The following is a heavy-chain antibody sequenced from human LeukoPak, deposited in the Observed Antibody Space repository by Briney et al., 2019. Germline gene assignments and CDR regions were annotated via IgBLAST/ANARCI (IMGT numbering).Heavy chain of an antibody. Sequence: ASVKVSCKASGYTFSSHAMHWVRQAPGQRLEWMGWINAGNGNTRYSQRFQGRVTITRDTSASTVYMEVTSLRSEDTAVYYCARGIWSRTVSSYYLDYWGQGTLVTVSS. D-gene: IGHD3-3*01. CDR2: INAGNGNT. V-gene: IGHV1-3*01. CDR3: ARGIWSRTVSSYYLDY. CDR1: GYTFSSHA. J-gene: IGHJ4*02.